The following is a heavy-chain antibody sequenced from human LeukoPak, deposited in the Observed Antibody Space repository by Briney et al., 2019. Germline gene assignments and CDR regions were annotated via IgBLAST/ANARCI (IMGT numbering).Heavy chain of an antibody. CDR1: GYTFTSYY. CDR2: INPSGGST. D-gene: IGHD2-15*01. V-gene: IGHV1-46*01. J-gene: IGHJ4*02. CDR3: ARDGEDIVVVVAATRDFRPFDY. Sequence: PAASVKVSCKASGYTFTSYYMHWVRQAPGQGLEWMGIINPSGGSTSYAQKFQGRVTMTRDTSTSTAYMELRSLRSDDTAVYYCARDGEDIVVVVAATRDFRPFDYWGQGTLVTVSS.